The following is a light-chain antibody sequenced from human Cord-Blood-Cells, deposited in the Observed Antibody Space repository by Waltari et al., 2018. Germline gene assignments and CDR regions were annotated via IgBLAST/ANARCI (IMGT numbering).Light chain of an antibody. CDR3: QQRSNWPPYT. J-gene: IGKJ2*01. CDR1: QRVGSN. CDR2: DAS. Sequence: IVLTQFPATMSLSPGESATLSCRADQRVGSNLARYQQKPGQAPRLLIYDASNRATGIPARFSGSWSGTDFTLTISSLEPEDFAVYYGQQRSNWPPYTFGQETKLAIK. V-gene: IGKV3-11*01.